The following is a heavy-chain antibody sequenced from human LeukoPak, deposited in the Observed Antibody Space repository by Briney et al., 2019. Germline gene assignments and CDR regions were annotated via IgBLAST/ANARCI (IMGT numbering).Heavy chain of an antibody. CDR3: ARDGPYGDYPYNWFDP. D-gene: IGHD4-17*01. V-gene: IGHV4-39*07. J-gene: IGHJ5*02. Sequence: PSETLSLTCTVSGGSISSSSYYWGWIRQPPGKGLEWIGSIYYSGSTYYNPSLKSRVTISVDTSKNQFSLKLSSVTAADTAVYYCARDGPYGDYPYNWFDPWGQGTLVTVSS. CDR1: GGSISSSSYY. CDR2: IYYSGST.